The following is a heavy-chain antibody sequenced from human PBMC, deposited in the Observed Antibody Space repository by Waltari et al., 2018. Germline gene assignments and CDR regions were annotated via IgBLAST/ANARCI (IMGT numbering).Heavy chain of an antibody. Sequence: QVQLQESGPGLVKPSETLSLTCTVSGYSISSGYYWGWLRQPPGKGLEWIGSIYHSGSTYYNPSLKSRVTISVDTSKNQFSLKLSSVTAADTAVYYCARAGDCTNGVCYSFDYWGQGTLVTVSS. V-gene: IGHV4-38-2*02. CDR2: IYHSGST. CDR1: GYSISSGYY. CDR3: ARAGDCTNGVCYSFDY. J-gene: IGHJ4*02. D-gene: IGHD2-8*01.